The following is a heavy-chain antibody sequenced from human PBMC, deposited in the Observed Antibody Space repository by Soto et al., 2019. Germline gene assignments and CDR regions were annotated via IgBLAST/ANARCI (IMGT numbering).Heavy chain of an antibody. V-gene: IGHV3-33*01. CDR1: GFTFSSYG. Sequence: QVQLVESGGGVVQPGRSLRLSCAASGFTFSSYGMHWVRQAPGKGLEWVAVIWYDGTNKYYADSVKGRFTISRDNSTNTLYLQMNSLRAEDTAVYYCARDRGAVAGTRYYYGMDVWGQGTTVTVSS. D-gene: IGHD6-13*01. J-gene: IGHJ6*02. CDR3: ARDRGAVAGTRYYYGMDV. CDR2: IWYDGTNK.